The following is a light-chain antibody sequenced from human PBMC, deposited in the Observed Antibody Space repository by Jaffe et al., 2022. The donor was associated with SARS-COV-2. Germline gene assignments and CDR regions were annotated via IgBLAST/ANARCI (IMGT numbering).Light chain of an antibody. CDR1: QSISSW. V-gene: IGKV1-5*03. CDR3: QQYSTYPLT. CDR2: KAS. J-gene: IGKJ4*01. Sequence: DIQMTQSPSTLSASVGDRVTITCRASQSISSWLAWYQRKPGKAPKLLIYKASNLESGVPSRFSGSGSGTEFTLTISSLQPDDFATYYCQQYSTYPLTFGGGTKVEIK.